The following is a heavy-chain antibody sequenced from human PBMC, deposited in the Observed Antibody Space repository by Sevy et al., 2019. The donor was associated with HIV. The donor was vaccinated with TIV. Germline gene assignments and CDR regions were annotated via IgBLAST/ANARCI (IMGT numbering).Heavy chain of an antibody. CDR3: PRGGGNSWYYFDY. D-gene: IGHD6-13*01. CDR2: IIPILGTV. V-gene: IGHV1-69*13. Sequence: ASVKVSCKASGGTFSSYGISWVRQAPGQGLEWMGGIIPILGTVNYAQKFQGRVTITADESTKTAYMELSSLRSEDTAVYYCPRGGGNSWYYFDYRGQETLVTVSS. CDR1: GGTFSSYG. J-gene: IGHJ4*02.